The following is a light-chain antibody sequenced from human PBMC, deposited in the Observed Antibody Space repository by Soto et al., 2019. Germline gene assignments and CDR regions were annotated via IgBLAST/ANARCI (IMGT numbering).Light chain of an antibody. V-gene: IGKV1-12*01. J-gene: IGKJ5*01. CDR3: LQTDTFPNT. CDR2: AAS. Sequence: DIQMTQSPSSVSASVGDRVTITCRASQDIGSWLAWYQQKPGKAPNLLIYAASSLQSGVPSRFSGSGSGTFFTLTISSLQPEDFATYFCLQTDTFPNTFGQGTRLEIK. CDR1: QDIGSW.